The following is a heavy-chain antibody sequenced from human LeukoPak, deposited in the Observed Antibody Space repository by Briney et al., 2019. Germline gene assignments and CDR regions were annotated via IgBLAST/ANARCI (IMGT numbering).Heavy chain of an antibody. CDR1: GYTFTGYY. Sequence: GASAKVSCKASGYTFTGYYMHWVRRAPGQGLEWMGWINPNSGGTNYAQKFQGRVTMTRDTSISTAYMELSRLRSDDTAVYYCARSLGVAAAGTWGQGTLVTVSS. CDR2: INPNSGGT. CDR3: ARSLGVAAAGT. J-gene: IGHJ5*02. D-gene: IGHD6-13*01. V-gene: IGHV1-2*02.